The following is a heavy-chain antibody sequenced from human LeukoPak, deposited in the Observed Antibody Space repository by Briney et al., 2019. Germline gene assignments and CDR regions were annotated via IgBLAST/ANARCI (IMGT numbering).Heavy chain of an antibody. J-gene: IGHJ4*02. V-gene: IGHV4-4*07. CDR2: TYTSGTT. CDR1: GASISSYY. CDR3: ARDEIAAAVSFDY. Sequence: PSETLSLTCTVSGASISSYYWNWIRQPAGKGLEWIGRTYTSGTTNYNPSLKSRVSMSVDTSKNQFSPKPSSVTAADTAVYYCARDEIAAAVSFDYWGQGTLVTVSS. D-gene: IGHD6-13*01.